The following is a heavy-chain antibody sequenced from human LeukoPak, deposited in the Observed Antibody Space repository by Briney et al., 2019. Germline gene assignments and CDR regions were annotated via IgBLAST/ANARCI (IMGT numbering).Heavy chain of an antibody. J-gene: IGHJ5*02. CDR1: GDSISGYS. CDR2: IYYSGDT. Sequence: SETLSLTCTVSGDSISGYSWSWIRQPPGGGLEWIGYIYYSGDTAYNPSLKSRVTMSVDTSKKQLSLMLRSVTTADTAVYYCARDSSGYSGLDPWGQGTLVTVSS. CDR3: ARDSSGYSGLDP. D-gene: IGHD5-12*01. V-gene: IGHV4-59*01.